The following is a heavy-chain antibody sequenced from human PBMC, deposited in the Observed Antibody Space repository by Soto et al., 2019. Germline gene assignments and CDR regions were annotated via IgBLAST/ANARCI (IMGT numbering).Heavy chain of an antibody. CDR2: ILHILGIA. J-gene: IGHJ4*02. Sequence: QVQLVQSGAEVKKPGSSVKVSCKASGGTFSSYTISWVRPAPGQGVEWMGRILHILGIANYAQKFQGRVTMTADKSTSTAYVELSSLRSEDTAVYYCARASPVAAAGFDYWGQGTLVTVSS. D-gene: IGHD3-10*01. CDR3: ARASPVAAAGFDY. CDR1: GGTFSSYT. V-gene: IGHV1-69*02.